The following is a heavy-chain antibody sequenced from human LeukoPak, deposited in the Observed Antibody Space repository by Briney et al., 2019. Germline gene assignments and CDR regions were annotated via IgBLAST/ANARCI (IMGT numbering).Heavy chain of an antibody. CDR1: GYTFIGYY. CDR3: ARDAWGWLSGPFGY. J-gene: IGHJ4*02. V-gene: IGHV1-2*02. CDR2: INPNSGGT. Sequence: ASVKVSCKASGYTFIGYYMHWVRQAPGQGLEWMGWINPNSGGTNYARKFQGRVTMTRDTSISTAYMELSRLRSDDTAVYYCARDAWGWLSGPFGYWGQGTLVTVSS. D-gene: IGHD5-24*01.